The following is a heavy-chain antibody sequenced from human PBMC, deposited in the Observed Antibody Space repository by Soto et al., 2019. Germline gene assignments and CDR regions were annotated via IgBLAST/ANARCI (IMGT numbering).Heavy chain of an antibody. V-gene: IGHV4-59*08. D-gene: IGHD4-4*01. J-gene: IGHJ4*02. Sequence: SETLSLTCTVSGGSISSYYWSWIRQPPGKGLEWIGYIYYSGSTNYNPSLKSRVTISVDTSKNQFSLKLSSVTAADTAVYYCAGTTTAPLHYWGQGTLVTAS. CDR2: IYYSGST. CDR3: AGTTTAPLHY. CDR1: GGSISSYY.